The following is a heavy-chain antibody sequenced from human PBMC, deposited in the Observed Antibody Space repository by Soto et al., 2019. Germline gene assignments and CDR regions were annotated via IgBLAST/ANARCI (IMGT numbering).Heavy chain of an antibody. CDR3: SRMWSGTRQGFDL. D-gene: IGHD3-3*01. J-gene: IGHJ5*02. Sequence: PSETLSLTCTVSGGSISSGDYYWSWIRHHPGKGLEWIGYIYYSGSTYYNPSLKSRVTISVDTSKNQFSLKLSSVTAADTAVYYCSRMWSGTRQGFDLWGQGTLGTVSS. V-gene: IGHV4-31*03. CDR2: IYYSGST. CDR1: GGSISSGDYY.